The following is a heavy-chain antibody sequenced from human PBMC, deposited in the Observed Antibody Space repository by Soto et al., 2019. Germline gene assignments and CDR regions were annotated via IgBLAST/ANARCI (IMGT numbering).Heavy chain of an antibody. CDR3: ARVNRDYYGMDV. CDR1: GGSISSGGYY. J-gene: IGHJ6*02. V-gene: IGHV4-31*03. Sequence: SLTCTVSGGSISSGGYYWSWIRQHPGKGLEWIGYIYYSGSTYYNPSLKSRVTISVDTSKNQFSLKLSSVTAADTAVYYCARVNRDYYGMDVWGQGTTVTVSS. D-gene: IGHD3-22*01. CDR2: IYYSGST.